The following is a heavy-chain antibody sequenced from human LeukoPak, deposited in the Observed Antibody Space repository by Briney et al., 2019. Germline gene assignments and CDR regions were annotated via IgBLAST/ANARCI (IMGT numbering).Heavy chain of an antibody. CDR2: IYYSGST. Sequence: SETLSLTCTVPGGSISSHYWSWIRQPPGKGLEWIGYIYYSGSTNYNPSLKSRVTISVDTSKNQFSLKLSSVTAADTAVYYCARGPVYDSSGYYFDPWGQGTLVTVSS. V-gene: IGHV4-59*11. CDR3: ARGPVYDSSGYYFDP. D-gene: IGHD3-22*01. CDR1: GGSISSHY. J-gene: IGHJ5*02.